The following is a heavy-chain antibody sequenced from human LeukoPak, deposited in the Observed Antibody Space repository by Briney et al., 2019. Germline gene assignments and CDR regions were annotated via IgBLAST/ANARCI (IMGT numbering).Heavy chain of an antibody. CDR2: IYYSGST. D-gene: IGHD3-10*01. J-gene: IGHJ4*02. CDR1: GGSISSGDYY. CDR3: ARFTMVRGVIPSDY. V-gene: IGHV4-30-4*08. Sequence: SQTLSLTCTVSGGSISSGDYYWSWIRQPPGKGLEWIGYIYYSGSTYYNPSLKSRVTISVDTSKNQFSLKLSSVTAADTAVYYCARFTMVRGVIPSDYWGQGTLVTVSS.